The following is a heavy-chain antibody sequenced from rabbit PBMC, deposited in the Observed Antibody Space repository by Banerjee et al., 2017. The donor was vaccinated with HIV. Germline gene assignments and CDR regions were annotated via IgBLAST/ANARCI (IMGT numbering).Heavy chain of an antibody. CDR2: IYVDDGST. CDR3: ARSGLWYNNYYQSFNL. D-gene: IGHD5-1*01. V-gene: IGHV1S47*01. J-gene: IGHJ4*01. CDR1: GFDFSNSA. Sequence: QEQLVESGGGLVQPGGSLKLSCKASGFDFSNSAMCWVRQAPGKGPEWIACIYVDDGSTFYASWVNGRFSISRSPSLNTVTLQMTSLTAADTATYFCARSGLWYNNYYQSFNLWGPGTLVTVS.